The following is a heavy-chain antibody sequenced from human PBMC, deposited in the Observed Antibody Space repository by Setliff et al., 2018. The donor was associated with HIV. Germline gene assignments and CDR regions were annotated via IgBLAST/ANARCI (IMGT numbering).Heavy chain of an antibody. CDR3: ARDLRDGFEEWFATLDDGMDV. CDR1: GYIFIRYY. V-gene: IGHV1-2*02. Sequence: ASVKVSCKTSGYIFIRYYIFWVRQAPGQGLEWMGNINPHTGVTKYAEKFQGRVTMTRDTSIMTIYMELSRLRSDDTAVYYCARDLRDGFEEWFATLDDGMDVWGQGTTVTVSS. CDR2: INPHTGVT. J-gene: IGHJ6*02. D-gene: IGHD3-3*01.